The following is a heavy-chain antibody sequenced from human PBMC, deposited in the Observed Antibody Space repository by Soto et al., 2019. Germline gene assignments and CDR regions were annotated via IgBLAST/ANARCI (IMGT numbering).Heavy chain of an antibody. CDR1: GFTFSSYA. CDR3: AKDLWSRLLWFGELFIDY. Sequence: GSLRLSCAASGFTFSSYAMSWVRQAPGKGLEWISAISGSGGSTYYADSVKGRFTISRDNSKNTLYLQMNSLRAEDTAVYYCAKDLWSRLLWFGELFIDYWGQGTLVTVSS. CDR2: ISGSGGST. J-gene: IGHJ4*02. D-gene: IGHD3-10*01. V-gene: IGHV3-23*01.